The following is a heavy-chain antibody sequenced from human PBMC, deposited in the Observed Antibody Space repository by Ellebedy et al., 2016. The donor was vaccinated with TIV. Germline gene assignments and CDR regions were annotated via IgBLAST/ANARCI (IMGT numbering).Heavy chain of an antibody. V-gene: IGHV3-74*01. J-gene: IGHJ4*02. D-gene: IGHD7-27*01. CDR3: VRDEDHWDFDL. Sequence: GESLKISCVASGLTFSRYWMHWVRQTPGKGLVWVSRFKGDGRFTNYADSVKGRFTISRDNAKSTLYLQMDSLRAEDTAVYYCVRDEDHWDFDLWGQGTLVTVSS. CDR2: FKGDGRFT. CDR1: GLTFSRYW.